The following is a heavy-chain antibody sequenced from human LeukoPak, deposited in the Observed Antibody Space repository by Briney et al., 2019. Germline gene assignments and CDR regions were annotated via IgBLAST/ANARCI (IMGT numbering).Heavy chain of an antibody. D-gene: IGHD3-22*01. Sequence: ASVKVSCKASGGTFSSYAISWVRQAPGQGLEWMGRIIPILGITNYAQKFQGRVTITADKSTSTAYMELSSLRSEDTAVYYCARDSGDSSGYYASLDYWGQGTLVTVSS. CDR3: ARDSGDSSGYYASLDY. V-gene: IGHV1-69*04. CDR1: GGTFSSYA. CDR2: IIPILGIT. J-gene: IGHJ4*02.